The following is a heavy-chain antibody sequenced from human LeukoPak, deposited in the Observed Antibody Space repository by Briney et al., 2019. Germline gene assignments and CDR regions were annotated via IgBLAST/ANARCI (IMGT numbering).Heavy chain of an antibody. CDR1: GFRFSTYG. J-gene: IGHJ4*02. V-gene: IGHV3-33*01. Sequence: SGGSLRLSCAASGFRFSTYGMHWVRQAPGKGLEWVAVIWYDGSNKYYADSVEGRFTISRDDSKNTLYLQMISLRAEDTAMYYCARGTAVTHGYFEYWGRGTLVTVSS. D-gene: IGHD4-17*01. CDR2: IWYDGSNK. CDR3: ARGTAVTHGYFEY.